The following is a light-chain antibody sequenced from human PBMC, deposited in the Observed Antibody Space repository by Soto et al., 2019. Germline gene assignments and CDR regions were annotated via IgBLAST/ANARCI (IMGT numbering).Light chain of an antibody. Sequence: DIQMTQSPSTLSASVGDRVTLPCRASQSISSWLAWYQQKPGKAPKLMIYKASSLESGVPSRFSGSGSGTECTLTISSLQADDVATYYCQQYNSYSWTFGQGTKVDIK. CDR1: QSISSW. V-gene: IGKV1-5*03. J-gene: IGKJ1*01. CDR3: QQYNSYSWT. CDR2: KAS.